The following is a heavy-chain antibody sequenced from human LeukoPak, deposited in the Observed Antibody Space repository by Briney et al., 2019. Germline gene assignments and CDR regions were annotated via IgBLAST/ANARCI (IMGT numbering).Heavy chain of an antibody. V-gene: IGHV5-51*01. CDR1: GYSFTSYW. CDR3: ARYQSGSYPYYYYYYMDV. J-gene: IGHJ6*03. CDR2: IYPGDSDT. Sequence: GESLKISCKGSGYSFTSYWIGWVRQMPGKGLEWMGIIYPGDSDTRYSPSFQGHVTISADKSISTAYLQWSSLKASDTAMYYCARYQSGSYPYYYYYYMDVWGKGTTVTVSS. D-gene: IGHD1-26*01.